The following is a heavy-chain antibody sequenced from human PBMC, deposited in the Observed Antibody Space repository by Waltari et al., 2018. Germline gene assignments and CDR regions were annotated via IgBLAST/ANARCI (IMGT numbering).Heavy chain of an antibody. J-gene: IGHJ5*02. Sequence: EVQLVESGGGLLQPGGSLRLSCAASGFTFSGRWMSWVRQAPGKGAGGGANKNQDGSEKFYVDSVNGRFTISRDNAKSSLFLQMSGLRADDTAVYYCARGAGWLADHWGQGTVVTVSS. CDR3: ARGAGWLADH. CDR1: GFTFSGRW. D-gene: IGHD6-19*01. V-gene: IGHV3-7*01. CDR2: KNQDGSEK.